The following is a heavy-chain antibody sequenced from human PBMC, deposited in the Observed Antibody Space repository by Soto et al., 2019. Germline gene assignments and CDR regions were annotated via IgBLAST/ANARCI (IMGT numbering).Heavy chain of an antibody. J-gene: IGHJ4*02. D-gene: IGHD6-13*01. CDR1: GGSISSSSYY. Sequence: QLQLQESGPGLVKPSETLSLTCTVSGGSISSSSYYWGWIRQPPGKGLEWIGSIYYSGSTYYNPSLKSRVTISVDTSKNQFSLKLSSVTAADTAVYYCADSSSWYRGLYYFDYWGQGTLVTVSS. CDR2: IYYSGST. CDR3: ADSSSWYRGLYYFDY. V-gene: IGHV4-39*01.